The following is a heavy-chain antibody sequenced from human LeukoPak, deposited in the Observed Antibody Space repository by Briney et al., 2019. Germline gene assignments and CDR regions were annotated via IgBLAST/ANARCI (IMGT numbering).Heavy chain of an antibody. J-gene: IGHJ4*02. Sequence: GGSLRLSCAASGFTFSSYAMSWVRQAPGKGLEWVSAISGSGGSTYYADSVKGRFTISRDNSKNTLYLQMNSLRAEDTAEYYCARSTVGTSCRTAVDYWGQGTLVTVSS. CDR3: ARSTVGTSCRTAVDY. V-gene: IGHV3-23*01. CDR1: GFTFSSYA. CDR2: ISGSGGST. D-gene: IGHD1-26*01.